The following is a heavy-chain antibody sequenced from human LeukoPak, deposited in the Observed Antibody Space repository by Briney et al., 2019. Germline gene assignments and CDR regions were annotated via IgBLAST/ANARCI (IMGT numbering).Heavy chain of an antibody. V-gene: IGHV4-34*01. CDR2: INHSGST. CDR3: ASRVSRQQLVLRAFDI. Sequence: PSETLSLTCAVSGGSFSGYYWSWIRQPPGKGLEWIGEINHSGSTNYNPSLKSRVTISVDTSKNQFSLKLSSVTAADTAVYYCASRVSRQQLVLRAFDIWGQGTMVTASS. J-gene: IGHJ3*02. CDR1: GGSFSGYY. D-gene: IGHD6-13*01.